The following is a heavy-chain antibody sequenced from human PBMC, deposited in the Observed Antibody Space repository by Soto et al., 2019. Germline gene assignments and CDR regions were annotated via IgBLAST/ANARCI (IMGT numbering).Heavy chain of an antibody. D-gene: IGHD6-19*01. V-gene: IGHV1-18*01. CDR2: ISAYNGNT. CDR3: ARGWGGGWYGVSNWFDP. Sequence: QVQLVQSGAEVKKPGASVKVSCKASGYTFPSYGISWVRQAPGQGLEGRGWISAYNGNTNYAQKLQGRVTMTTDTSTSTAYMELRSLRSDDTAVYYCARGWGGGWYGVSNWFDPWGQGTLVTVSS. CDR1: GYTFPSYG. J-gene: IGHJ5*02.